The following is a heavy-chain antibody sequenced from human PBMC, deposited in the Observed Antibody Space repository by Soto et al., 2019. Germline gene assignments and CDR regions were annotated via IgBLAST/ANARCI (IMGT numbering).Heavy chain of an antibody. D-gene: IGHD3-9*01. V-gene: IGHV3-30*18. J-gene: IGHJ4*02. Sequence: QVPLVESGGGVVQPGRSLRLSCAASGFTFSSYGMHWVRQAPGKGLEWVAVISYDGSNKYYADSVKGRFTISRDNSKNTLYLQMNSLRAEDTAVYYCAKGLRYFDWLLPFDYWGQGTLVTVSS. CDR2: ISYDGSNK. CDR1: GFTFSSYG. CDR3: AKGLRYFDWLLPFDY.